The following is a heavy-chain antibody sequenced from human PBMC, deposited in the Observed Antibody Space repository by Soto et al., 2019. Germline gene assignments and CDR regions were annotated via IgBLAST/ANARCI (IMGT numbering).Heavy chain of an antibody. CDR2: IYYSGST. CDR3: ARKGVLRFFLYYYYGMDV. J-gene: IGHJ6*02. Sequence: TSETLSLTCTVSGGSVSSYYWSWIRQSPGKGLEWIGYIYYSGSTNYNPSLKSRVTISVDTSKNQFSLKLSSVTAADTAVYYFARKGVLRFFLYYYYGMDVWGQGTTVTVSS. D-gene: IGHD3-3*01. V-gene: IGHV4-59*02. CDR1: GGSVSSYY.